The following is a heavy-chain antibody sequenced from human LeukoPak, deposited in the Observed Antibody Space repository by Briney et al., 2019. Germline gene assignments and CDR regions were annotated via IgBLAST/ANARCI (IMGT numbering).Heavy chain of an antibody. CDR1: GFTFSSYG. V-gene: IGHV3-53*01. CDR3: AGDKTTGGWYEFDY. Sequence: GGSLRLSCAASGFTFSSYGMSWVRQAPGKGLECVSVISNDGDTYYADSVKGRFTISRDTSKNTVSLQMNSLRAEDTAVYYCAGDKTTGGWYEFDYWGQGTLVTVSS. CDR2: ISNDGDT. J-gene: IGHJ4*02. D-gene: IGHD6-19*01.